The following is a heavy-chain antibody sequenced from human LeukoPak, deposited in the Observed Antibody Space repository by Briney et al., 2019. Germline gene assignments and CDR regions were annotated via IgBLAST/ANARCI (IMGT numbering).Heavy chain of an antibody. CDR2: TYPGDSDT. Sequence: GESLKISCKGSGYSFTSYWIGWVRQMPGKGLEWMGITYPGDSDTRYSPSFQGQVTISADKSISTAYLQWSSLKASDTAMYYCARGDLFMVRGVIDRDWFDPWGQGTLVTVSS. CDR1: GYSFTSYW. D-gene: IGHD3-10*01. V-gene: IGHV5-51*01. J-gene: IGHJ5*02. CDR3: ARGDLFMVRGVIDRDWFDP.